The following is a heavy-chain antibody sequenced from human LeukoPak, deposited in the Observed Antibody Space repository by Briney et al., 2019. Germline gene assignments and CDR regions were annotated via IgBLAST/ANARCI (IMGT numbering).Heavy chain of an antibody. CDR2: IKEDGSVK. CDR3: KSQDY. Sequence: GGSLRLSRAASGFTFKNNWMAWVRQAPGMGLEWLANIKEDGSVKNYVDSVKGRFTISRDNAKNSLYLQMNSLRAEDTAVYFCKSQDYWGQGTLVTVSS. J-gene: IGHJ4*02. V-gene: IGHV3-7*01. CDR1: GFTFKNNW.